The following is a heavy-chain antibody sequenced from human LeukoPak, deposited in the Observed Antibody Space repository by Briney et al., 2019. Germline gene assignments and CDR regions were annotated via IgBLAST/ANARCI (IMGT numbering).Heavy chain of an antibody. Sequence: GSLRLSCAASGFTFSSYWMSWIRQPPGKGLEWIGEINHSGSTNYNPSLKSRVTISVDTSKNQFSLKLSSVTAADTAVYYCARGDVDTRVGYWGQGTLVTVSS. CDR2: INHSGST. D-gene: IGHD5-18*01. CDR1: GFTFSSYW. J-gene: IGHJ4*02. CDR3: ARGDVDTRVGY. V-gene: IGHV4-34*01.